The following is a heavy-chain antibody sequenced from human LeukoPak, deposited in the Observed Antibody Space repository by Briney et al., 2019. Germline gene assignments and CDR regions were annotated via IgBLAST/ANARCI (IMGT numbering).Heavy chain of an antibody. Sequence: GASVKVSCKASGYTFSSYGISWVRQAPGQGLEWTGWISAYNGNTKYAQKYQGRITMTTDTSTSTAYMELRSLRSDDTAVYYCAKDQEYYGSGFNWFDPWGQGTLITVSS. D-gene: IGHD3-10*01. CDR2: ISAYNGNT. V-gene: IGHV1-18*01. J-gene: IGHJ5*02. CDR1: GYTFSSYG. CDR3: AKDQEYYGSGFNWFDP.